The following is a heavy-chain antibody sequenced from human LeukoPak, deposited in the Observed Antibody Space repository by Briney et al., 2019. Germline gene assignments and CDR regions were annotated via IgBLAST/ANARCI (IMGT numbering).Heavy chain of an antibody. D-gene: IGHD3-16*02. Sequence: PSETLSLTCTVSGGSISSYYWSWIRQPPGKGLEWIGSIYYSGSTYYNPSLKSRVTISVDTSKNQFSLKLSSVTAADTAVYYCARVFGGVIADYWGQGTLVTVSS. CDR3: ARVFGGVIADY. V-gene: IGHV4-39*01. CDR1: GGSISSYY. J-gene: IGHJ4*02. CDR2: IYYSGST.